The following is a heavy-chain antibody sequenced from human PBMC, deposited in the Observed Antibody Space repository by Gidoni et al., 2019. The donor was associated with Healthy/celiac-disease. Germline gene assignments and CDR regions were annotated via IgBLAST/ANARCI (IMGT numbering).Heavy chain of an antibody. Sequence: STNYNPSLKSRVTISVDKSKNQFSLKLSSVTAADTAVYYCASRGSYGDAFDIWGQGTMVTVSS. CDR2: ST. CDR3: ASRGSYGDAFDI. J-gene: IGHJ3*02. D-gene: IGHD1-26*01. V-gene: IGHV4-4*02.